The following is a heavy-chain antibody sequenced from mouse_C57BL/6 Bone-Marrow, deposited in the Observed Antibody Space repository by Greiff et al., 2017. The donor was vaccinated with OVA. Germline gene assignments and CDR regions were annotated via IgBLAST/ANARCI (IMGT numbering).Heavy chain of an antibody. CDR1: GYTFTSYW. D-gene: IGHD1-2*01. Sequence: QVQLQQPGAELVKPGASVKLSCKASGYTFTSYWMHWVKQRPGQGLEWIGMIHPNSGSTNYNEKFKSKATLTVDKSSSTAYMQLSSLTSEDSAVYDFSRLHKYGSTYAMDYWGQGTSVTVSS. J-gene: IGHJ4*01. CDR2: IHPNSGST. V-gene: IGHV1-64*01. CDR3: SRLHKYGSTYAMDY.